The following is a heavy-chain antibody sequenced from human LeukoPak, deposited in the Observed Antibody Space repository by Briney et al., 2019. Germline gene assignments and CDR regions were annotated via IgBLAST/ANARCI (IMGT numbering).Heavy chain of an antibody. CDR1: GYTVTGYY. CDR3: ARGRVVDY. J-gene: IGHJ4*02. Sequence: ASVKVSCKASGYTVTGYYIHWVRQAPGQGLEWMGWITPNSDDTDYAQKFQGRVSMTRDTSISTAYMELSSLRSEDTAVYYCARGRVVDYWGQGTLVTVSS. CDR2: ITPNSDDT. V-gene: IGHV1-2*02.